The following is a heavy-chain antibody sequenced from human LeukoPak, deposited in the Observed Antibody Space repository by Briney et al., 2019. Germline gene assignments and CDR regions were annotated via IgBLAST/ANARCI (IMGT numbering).Heavy chain of an antibody. CDR3: ARAENNWFDP. Sequence: SETLSLTCTVSGSISSYYWSWIRQPPGKGLEWIGYIYYSGSTNYNPSLKSRVTISVDTSKNQFSLKLSSVTAADTAVYYCARAENNWFDPWGQGTLVTVSS. CDR1: GSISSYY. V-gene: IGHV4-59*01. CDR2: IYYSGST. J-gene: IGHJ5*02.